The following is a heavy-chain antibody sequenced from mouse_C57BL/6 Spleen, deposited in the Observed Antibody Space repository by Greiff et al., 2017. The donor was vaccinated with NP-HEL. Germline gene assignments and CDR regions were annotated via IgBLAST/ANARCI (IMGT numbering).Heavy chain of an antibody. CDR3: AITTVVATDYWYFEV. CDR2: INPNNGGT. CDR1: GYTFTDYN. Sequence: EVQLQQSGPELVKPGASVKIPCKASGYTFTDYNMDWVKQSHGKSLEWIGDINPNNGGTIYNQKFKGKATLTVDKSSSTAYMELRSLTSEDTAVYYCAITTVVATDYWYFEVWGTGTTVTDSS. D-gene: IGHD1-1*01. V-gene: IGHV1-18*01. J-gene: IGHJ1*03.